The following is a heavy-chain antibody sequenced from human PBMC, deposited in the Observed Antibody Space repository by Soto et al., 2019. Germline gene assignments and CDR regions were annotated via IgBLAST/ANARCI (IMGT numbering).Heavy chain of an antibody. V-gene: IGHV4-59*01. CDR3: ARVTMVRGVIPYYYYMDV. Sequence: ASETLSLTCTVSGGSISSYYWSWIRQPPGKGLEWIGYIYYSGSTNYNPSLKSRVTISVDTSKNQFSLKLSSVTAADTAVYYCARVTMVRGVIPYYYYMDVWGKGTTVTVSS. J-gene: IGHJ6*03. CDR2: IYYSGST. CDR1: GGSISSYY. D-gene: IGHD3-10*01.